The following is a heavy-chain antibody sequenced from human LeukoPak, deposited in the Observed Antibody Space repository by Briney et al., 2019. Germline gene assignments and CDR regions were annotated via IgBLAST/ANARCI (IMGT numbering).Heavy chain of an antibody. J-gene: IGHJ3*02. CDR1: GGSFSGYY. Sequence: SETLSLTCAVYGGSFSGYYWSWIRQPPGKGLEWIGEINHSGSTNYNPSLKSRVTISVDTSKNQFSLKLSSVTAADTAVYYCARVDPQVVPAAIYAFDIWGQGTMVTVSS. V-gene: IGHV4-34*01. D-gene: IGHD2-2*02. CDR3: ARVDPQVVPAAIYAFDI. CDR2: INHSGST.